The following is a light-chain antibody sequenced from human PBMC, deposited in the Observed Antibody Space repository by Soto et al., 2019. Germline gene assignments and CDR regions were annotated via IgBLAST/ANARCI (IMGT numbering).Light chain of an antibody. Sequence: ENVLTQSPVTLSLSPGERVTLSCRASQDIRSHLAWYQQKPGQAPRLLIFDASSRATGIPDRFSGSGSGTDLTLTISSLQPDDFATYYCQHYNSYSEAFGQGTKVDIK. V-gene: IGKV3D-15*01. J-gene: IGKJ1*01. CDR3: QHYNSYSEA. CDR2: DAS. CDR1: QDIRSH.